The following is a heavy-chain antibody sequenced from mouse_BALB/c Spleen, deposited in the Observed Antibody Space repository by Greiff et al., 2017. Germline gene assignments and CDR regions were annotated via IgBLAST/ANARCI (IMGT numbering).Heavy chain of an antibody. Sequence: VQLQQSGAELVKPGASAKLSCTASGFNIKDIYMHWVKPRPEQRLEWIGRIDTVNGNTNYDPKFQGKATITADTSANTAYLQLSSLTSEDTAVYYGARSTLLRPDWYFDDWGAGTTVTVSS. D-gene: IGHD1-2*01. CDR1: GFNIKDIY. J-gene: IGHJ1*01. CDR2: IDTVNGNT. V-gene: IGHV14-3*02. CDR3: ARSTLLRPDWYFDD.